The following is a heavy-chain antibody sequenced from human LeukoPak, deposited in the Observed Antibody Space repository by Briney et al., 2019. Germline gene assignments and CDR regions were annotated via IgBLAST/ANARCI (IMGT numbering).Heavy chain of an antibody. CDR2: ISSSSSTI. CDR1: GFTFSSYS. V-gene: IGHV3-48*04. CDR3: ARDALGIDY. J-gene: IGHJ4*02. Sequence: PGGSLRLSCAASGFTFSSYSMNWARQAPGKGLEWVSYISSSSSTIYYADSVKGRFTISRDNAKNSLYLQMNSLRAEDTAVYYCARDALGIDYWGQGTLVTVSS. D-gene: IGHD7-27*01.